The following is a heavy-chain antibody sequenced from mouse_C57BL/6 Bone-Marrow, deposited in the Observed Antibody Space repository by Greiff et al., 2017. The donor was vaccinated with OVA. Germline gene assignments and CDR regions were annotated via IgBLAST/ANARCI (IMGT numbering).Heavy chain of an antibody. Sequence: VQRVESGPGLVAPSQTLSITCTVSGFSLTSYAISWVRQPPGKGLEWLGVIWTGGGTNSNSALKSRLSISKDNSKSQVFLKMNSLQTDDTARYDCARIANDYGSSYGGYYFDYWGQGTTLTVSS. J-gene: IGHJ2*01. CDR1: GFSLTSYA. CDR3: ARIANDYGSSYGGYYFDY. CDR2: IWTGGGT. D-gene: IGHD1-1*01. V-gene: IGHV2-9-1*01.